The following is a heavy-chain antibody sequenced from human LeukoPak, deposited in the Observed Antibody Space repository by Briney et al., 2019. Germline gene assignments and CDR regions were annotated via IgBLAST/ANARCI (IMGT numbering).Heavy chain of an antibody. D-gene: IGHD1-1*01. V-gene: IGHV4-39*02. Sequence: PSETLSLTCTVSGGSVSSSYYWGWIRQSPGKGLEWIGSICSGGNTCYNPSLESRVTISVDSSRSHFFLQLTSATAADTAVYFCARDGPWKSDCWGRGTLVTVSS. CDR3: ARDGPWKSDC. CDR2: ICSGGNT. CDR1: GGSVSSSYY. J-gene: IGHJ4*02.